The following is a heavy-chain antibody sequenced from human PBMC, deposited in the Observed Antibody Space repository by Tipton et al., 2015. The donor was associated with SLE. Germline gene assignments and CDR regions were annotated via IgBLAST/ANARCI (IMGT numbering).Heavy chain of an antibody. V-gene: IGHV3-30*18. CDR3: AKDKALNHYGDSYYCDY. J-gene: IGHJ4*02. Sequence: SLRLSCAASGFTFRNYGMHWVRQAPGKGLEWVAVTSYVGRNEYYADSVKGRFTISRDNSKNSLYLQMNSLRTEDTALYYCAKDKALNHYGDSYYCDYWGQGTLVTVSS. CDR2: TSYVGRNE. CDR1: GFTFRNYG. D-gene: IGHD4-17*01.